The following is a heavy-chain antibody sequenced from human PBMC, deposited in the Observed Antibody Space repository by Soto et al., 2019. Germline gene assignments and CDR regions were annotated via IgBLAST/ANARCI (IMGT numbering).Heavy chain of an antibody. CDR2: IYYSGST. Sequence: SETLSLTWTVSGGSISSGDYFWSWIRQPPGKGLEWIGYIYYSGSTYYNPSLKSRVTISVDTSKNQFSLKLSSVTAADTAVYYCARVKAGVVYWGQGTLVTVSS. CDR3: ARVKAGVVY. D-gene: IGHD6-13*01. V-gene: IGHV4-30-4*01. J-gene: IGHJ4*02. CDR1: GGSISSGDYF.